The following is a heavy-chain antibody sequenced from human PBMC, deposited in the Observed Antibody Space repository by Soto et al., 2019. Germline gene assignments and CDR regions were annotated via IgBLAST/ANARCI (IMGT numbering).Heavy chain of an antibody. CDR1: GYSFTSYW. J-gene: IGHJ3*02. V-gene: IGHV5-51*01. CDR2: IYPGDSDT. Sequence: GESLKISCKGSGYSFTSYWIGWVRQMPCKGLEWMWIIYPGDSDTRYSPSFQGQVTISADESISTAYLQWSSLKASDTAMYYCARRPDYGDYEFNDFDIWGQGTMVTVSS. CDR3: ARRPDYGDYEFNDFDI. D-gene: IGHD4-17*01.